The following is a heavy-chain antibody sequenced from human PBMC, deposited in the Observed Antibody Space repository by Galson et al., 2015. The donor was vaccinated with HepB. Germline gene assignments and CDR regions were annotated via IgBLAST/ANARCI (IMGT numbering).Heavy chain of an antibody. CDR1: GFTFSSYS. V-gene: IGHV3-21*01. D-gene: IGHD6-13*01. Sequence: SLRLSCAASGFTFSSYSMNWVRQAPGKGLEWVSSISSSSSYIYYADSVKGRFTISRDNAKNSLYLQMNSLRAEDTAVYYCARAAYGSSWYAGLGGYWGQGTMVTVSS. CDR2: ISSSSSYI. CDR3: ARAAYGSSWYAGLGGY. J-gene: IGHJ3*01.